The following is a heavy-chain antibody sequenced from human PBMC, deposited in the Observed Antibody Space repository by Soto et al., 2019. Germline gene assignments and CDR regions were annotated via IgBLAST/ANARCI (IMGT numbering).Heavy chain of an antibody. CDR1: GGPISSADYY. J-gene: IGHJ4*02. CDR3: ARVRTIMILDY. Sequence: SETLSLTCTVSGGPISSADYYWSWIRQPPGKGLEWIGYIYYTGSTYYSPSLRSRVIISVDTSKNQFSLKLSSVTAADTAVYYCARVRTIMILDYWGQGTLVTVSS. D-gene: IGHD3-16*01. V-gene: IGHV4-30-4*01. CDR2: IYYTGST.